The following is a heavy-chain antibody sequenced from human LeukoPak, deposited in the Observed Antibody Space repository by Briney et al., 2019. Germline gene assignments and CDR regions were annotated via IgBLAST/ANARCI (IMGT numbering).Heavy chain of an antibody. D-gene: IGHD5-12*01. J-gene: IGHJ4*02. CDR1: GYTFTSYY. CDR2: INPSGGST. CDR3: ARDPPSNERYSGYDYYFDY. Sequence: ASVKVSCKAPGYTFTSYYMHWVRQAPGQGLEWMGIINPSGGSTSYAQKFQGRVTMTRDMSTSTVYMELSSLRSEDTAVYYCARDPPSNERYSGYDYYFDYWGQGTLVTVSS. V-gene: IGHV1-46*01.